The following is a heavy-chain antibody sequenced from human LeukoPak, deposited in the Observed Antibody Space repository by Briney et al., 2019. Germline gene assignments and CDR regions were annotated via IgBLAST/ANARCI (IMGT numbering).Heavy chain of an antibody. CDR1: GGSFSGYY. Sequence: SETLSLTCAVYGGSFSGYYWSWIRQPPGKGLEWIGEINHSGSTNYNPSLKSRVTISVDTSKNQFSLKLSSVTAADTAVYYCARSYYDFWSGYSNWFDPWGQGTLVTVSS. CDR2: INHSGST. CDR3: ARSYYDFWSGYSNWFDP. D-gene: IGHD3-3*01. J-gene: IGHJ5*02. V-gene: IGHV4-34*01.